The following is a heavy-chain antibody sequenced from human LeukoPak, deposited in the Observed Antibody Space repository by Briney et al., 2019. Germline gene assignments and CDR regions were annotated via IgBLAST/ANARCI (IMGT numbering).Heavy chain of an antibody. D-gene: IGHD3-22*01. J-gene: IGHJ4*02. V-gene: IGHV3-23*01. Sequence: QAGGSLRLSCAASGFTFSSYAMSWVRQAPGKGLEWVSAISGSGGSTYYADSVKGRFTISRDNAKNSLYLQMNSLRAEDTAVYYCAREGDYYDSSGYYQLVDYWGQGTLVTVSS. CDR2: ISGSGGST. CDR3: AREGDYYDSSGYYQLVDY. CDR1: GFTFSSYA.